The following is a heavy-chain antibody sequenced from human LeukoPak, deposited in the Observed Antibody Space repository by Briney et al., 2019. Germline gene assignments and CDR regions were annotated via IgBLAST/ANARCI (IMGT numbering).Heavy chain of an antibody. D-gene: IGHD6-19*01. CDR1: GGTSNSHA. V-gene: IGHV1-18*01. CDR2: ISAYNGDT. CDR3: ARDRRGRAVAKPYYYNGMDV. J-gene: IGHJ6*04. Sequence: ASVKVSCKASGGTSNSHAISWVRRAPGQGLEWMGWISAYNGDTKYAQKFQGRVTMTTDTSTRTAYMEVRSLRSDDTAVYYCARDRRGRAVAKPYYYNGMDVWGEGTTVTVSS.